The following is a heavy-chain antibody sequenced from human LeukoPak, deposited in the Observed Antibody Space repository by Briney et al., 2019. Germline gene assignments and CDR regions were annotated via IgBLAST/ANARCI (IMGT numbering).Heavy chain of an antibody. V-gene: IGHV4-34*01. CDR1: GGSFSGYY. J-gene: IGHJ5*02. CDR2: INHSGST. Sequence: SETLSLTCAVYGGSFSGYYWSWIRQPPGKGLEWTGEINHSGSTNYNPSLKRRVTISVDTSKNQFSLKLSSVTAADTAVYYCARGRAKDIVVVVAARKGLYNWFDPWGQGTLVTVSS. CDR3: ARGRAKDIVVVVAARKGLYNWFDP. D-gene: IGHD2-15*01.